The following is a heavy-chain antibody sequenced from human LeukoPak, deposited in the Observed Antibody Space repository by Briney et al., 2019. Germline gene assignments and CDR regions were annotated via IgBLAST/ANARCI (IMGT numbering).Heavy chain of an antibody. CDR2: IYHSGST. D-gene: IGHD6-19*01. J-gene: IGHJ4*02. CDR1: GGSISSGGYS. Sequence: SETLSLTCAVSGGSISSGGYSWSWIRQPPGQGLEWIGYIYHSGSTYYNPSLKSRVTISVDRSKNQFSLKLSSVSAADTAVYYCARGGRQWLVRPNFGYWGQGTLVTVSS. V-gene: IGHV4-30-2*01. CDR3: ARGGRQWLVRPNFGY.